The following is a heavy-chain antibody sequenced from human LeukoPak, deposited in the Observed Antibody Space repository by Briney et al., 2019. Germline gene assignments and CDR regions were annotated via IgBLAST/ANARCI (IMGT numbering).Heavy chain of an antibody. J-gene: IGHJ4*02. CDR3: ARDFTQNTIDY. CDR2: IHQDGTEK. V-gene: IGHV3-7*01. D-gene: IGHD1-26*01. Sequence: QSGGSLRLSCAASGFTFSSYAMSWVRQAPGKGLEWVANIHQDGTEKYYVDSVKGRFTISRDNAKNSLYLQMNSLRAEDTAVYFCARDFTQNTIDYWGQGTLVTVSS. CDR1: GFTFSSYA.